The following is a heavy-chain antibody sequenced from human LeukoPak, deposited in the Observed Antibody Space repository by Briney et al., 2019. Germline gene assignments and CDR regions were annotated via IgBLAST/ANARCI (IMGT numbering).Heavy chain of an antibody. CDR1: GGSFSGYF. V-gene: IGHV4-34*01. CDR3: ARVPTSSWPSPDY. D-gene: IGHD6-13*01. Sequence: SETLSLTCAVYGGSFSGYFWSWVRPPAGMGLEWIGEINHSGSTKYSPSLKSRVTISVDTSKNQFSLNLNSVTAADTADCARVPTSSWPSPDYWGQGTLVTVSS. J-gene: IGHJ4*02. CDR2: INHSGST.